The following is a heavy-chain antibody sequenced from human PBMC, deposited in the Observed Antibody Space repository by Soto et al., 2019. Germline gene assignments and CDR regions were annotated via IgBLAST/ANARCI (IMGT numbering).Heavy chain of an antibody. V-gene: IGHV4-30-4*01. CDR2: IYHTGNT. CDR1: GGSISYDSY. D-gene: IGHD2-2*01. CDR3: ARDEYQLLSSVSWFDS. J-gene: IGHJ5*01. Sequence: PSETLSITCTVSGGSISYDSYWSWIRQTPGKGLEWIGYIYHTGNTYYNPSLRSRVSISVDKSKSRFSLKLISVTAADTAVYFCARDEYQLLSSVSWFDSWGQGALVTVSS.